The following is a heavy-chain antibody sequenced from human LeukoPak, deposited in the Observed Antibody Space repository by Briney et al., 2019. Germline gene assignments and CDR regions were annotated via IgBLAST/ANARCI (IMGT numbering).Heavy chain of an antibody. CDR1: GGSISSGSYY. V-gene: IGHV4-61*02. Sequence: SETLSLTCTVSGGSISSGSYYWSWIRQPAGKGLEWIGRIYTSGSTHYNPSLKSRVTISVDTSKNQFSLKLSSVTAADTAVYYCARAGSSGWYGMGNNWFDPWGQGTLVTVSS. D-gene: IGHD6-19*01. CDR3: ARAGSSGWYGMGNNWFDP. J-gene: IGHJ5*02. CDR2: IYTSGST.